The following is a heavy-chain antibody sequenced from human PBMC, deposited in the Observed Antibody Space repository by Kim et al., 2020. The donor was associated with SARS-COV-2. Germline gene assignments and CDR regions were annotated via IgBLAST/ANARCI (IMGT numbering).Heavy chain of an antibody. CDR2: GSEK. V-gene: IGHV3-7*01. Sequence: GSEKYYVDSVKGRFTISRDNAKNSLYLQMNSLRAEDSAVYYCARDRATNWGQGTLVTVSS. CDR3: ARDRATN. J-gene: IGHJ4*02.